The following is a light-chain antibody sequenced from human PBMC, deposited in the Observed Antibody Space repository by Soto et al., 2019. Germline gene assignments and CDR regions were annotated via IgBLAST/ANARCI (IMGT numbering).Light chain of an antibody. Sequence: AIQRTQSASSLSASVGDRVTMTCRASQGINNELAWYKQKRGKAPKLLISAASNLHSGVQSRFSGSGSGTEFALTISSLQPEDFATYFCLRDYNYPRTFGQGTKVE. CDR2: AAS. CDR1: QGINNE. CDR3: LRDYNYPRT. V-gene: IGKV1-6*01. J-gene: IGKJ1*01.